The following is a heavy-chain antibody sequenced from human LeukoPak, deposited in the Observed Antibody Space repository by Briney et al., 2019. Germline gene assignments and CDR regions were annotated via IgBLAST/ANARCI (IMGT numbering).Heavy chain of an antibody. J-gene: IGHJ4*02. Sequence: SETLSLTCTVSGGSISSYYWSWIRQSPGKGLEWIGFIYYSGSTTYNPSLKSRVTISVDTSKNQFSLKLSSVTAADTAVYYCARDKKGTSCYNYWGQGTLVTVSS. CDR3: ARDKKGTSCYNY. V-gene: IGHV4-59*12. D-gene: IGHD2-2*02. CDR1: GGSISSYY. CDR2: IYYSGST.